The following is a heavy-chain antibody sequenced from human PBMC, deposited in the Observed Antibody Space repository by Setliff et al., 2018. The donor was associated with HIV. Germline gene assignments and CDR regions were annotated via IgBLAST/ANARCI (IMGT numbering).Heavy chain of an antibody. CDR1: GYTFTRNG. J-gene: IGHJ4*02. D-gene: IGHD5-12*01. CDR3: ARGKTWLRFLDY. CDR2: INTHSGYT. V-gene: IGHV1-18*01. Sequence: AASVKVSCKASGYTFTRNGISWVRQAPGQGLEWMGWINTHSGYTNYAQNVQGRVTVTMDTSTSTAYMELRSLKSDDTAVYYCARGKTWLRFLDYWGQGTLVTVSS.